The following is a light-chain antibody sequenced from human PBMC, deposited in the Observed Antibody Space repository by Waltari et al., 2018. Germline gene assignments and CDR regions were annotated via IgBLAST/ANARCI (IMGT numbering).Light chain of an antibody. CDR2: KAS. V-gene: IGKV1-5*03. J-gene: IGKJ1*01. Sequence: DIQMTQSPSTLSASVGDRVTITCRASQSISSWLDGYQQKPGKAPKLLIYKASSLESGVPSRFSGSGSGTEFTLTISSLQPDDFATYYCQQYRTFGQGTKVEIK. CDR3: QQYRT. CDR1: QSISSW.